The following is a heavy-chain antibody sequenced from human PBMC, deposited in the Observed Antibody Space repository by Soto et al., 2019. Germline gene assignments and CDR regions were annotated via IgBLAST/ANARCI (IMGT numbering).Heavy chain of an antibody. D-gene: IGHD3-22*01. CDR1: GGSVSSGSYY. CDR3: ARDAPYCYDSSGYWGI. Sequence: QVQLQESGPGLVKPSETLSLTCTVSGGSVSSGSYYWSWIRQPPGKGLEWIGYIYYSGSSHYNPSDKGRVTTSVDTSKNQFSLKLSSVTAADTAVYYCARDAPYCYDSSGYWGIWGQGTLVTVSS. V-gene: IGHV4-61*01. J-gene: IGHJ4*02. CDR2: IYYSGSS.